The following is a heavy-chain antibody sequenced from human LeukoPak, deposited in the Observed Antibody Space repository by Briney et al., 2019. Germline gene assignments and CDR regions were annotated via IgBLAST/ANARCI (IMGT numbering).Heavy chain of an antibody. CDR2: IRYDGSNK. CDR1: GFTFNSYG. J-gene: IGHJ3*02. D-gene: IGHD3-10*01. CDR3: AKDISGSGEGFDI. Sequence: GGSLRLSCAASGFTFNSYGMHWVRQAPGKGLEWVAFIRYDGSNKYYAGSVKGRFTISRDNSKNTLYLQMNSLRAEDTAVYYCAKDISGSGEGFDIWGQGTMVTVSS. V-gene: IGHV3-30*02.